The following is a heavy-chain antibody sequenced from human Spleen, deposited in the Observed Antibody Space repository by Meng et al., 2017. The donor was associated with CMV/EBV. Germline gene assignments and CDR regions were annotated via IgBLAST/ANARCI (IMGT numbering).Heavy chain of an antibody. J-gene: IGHJ4*02. Sequence: SETLALTCSVSDFSITNGYYWGWIRQPPGKGLEYIGIGHHSGSAYYNPSLRSRFTISVDTSKNQFSLKLPSVTAADTAVYYCARVGVLTGPDYCGQGTLVTVSS. CDR3: ARVGVLTGPDY. D-gene: IGHD3-9*01. CDR2: GHHSGSA. CDR1: DFSITNGYY. V-gene: IGHV4-38-2*02.